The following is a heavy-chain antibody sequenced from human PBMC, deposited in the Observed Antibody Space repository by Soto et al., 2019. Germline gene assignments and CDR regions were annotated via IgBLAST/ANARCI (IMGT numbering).Heavy chain of an antibody. CDR2: IIPIFGTA. J-gene: IGHJ4*02. V-gene: IGHV1-69*13. CDR1: VGTFSSYA. D-gene: IGHD6-19*01. CDR3: GVSLAVAATLDY. Sequence: SVKVSCKASVGTFSSYAISWVRQAPGQGLEWMGGIIPIFGTANYAQKFQSRVTITSDESTSTAYMELISLRSEDTAVDYCGVSLAVAATLDYWGQGTLVTVSS.